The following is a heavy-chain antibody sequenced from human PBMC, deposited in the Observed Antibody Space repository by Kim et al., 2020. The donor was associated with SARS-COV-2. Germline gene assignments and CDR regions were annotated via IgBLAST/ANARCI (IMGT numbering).Heavy chain of an antibody. CDR3: ARDDSGYYYVRAFDI. V-gene: IGHV1-46*01. D-gene: IGHD3-22*01. J-gene: IGHJ3*02. Sequence: QKFQGRGTMTRDTSTSTVYMELSSLRSEDTAVYYCARDDSGYYYVRAFDIWGQGTMVTVSS.